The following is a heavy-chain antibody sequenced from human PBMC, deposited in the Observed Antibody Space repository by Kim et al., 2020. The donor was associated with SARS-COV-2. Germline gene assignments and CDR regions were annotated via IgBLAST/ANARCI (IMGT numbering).Heavy chain of an antibody. V-gene: IGHV4-38-2*02. Sequence: SETLSLTCTVSGYSISSGYYWGWIRQPPGKGLEWIGSIYHSGSTYYNPSLKSRVTISVDTSKNQFSLKLSSVTAADTAVYYCARLHSSGRDYWGQGTLVTVSS. J-gene: IGHJ4*02. CDR1: GYSISSGYY. CDR2: IYHSGST. CDR3: ARLHSSGRDY. D-gene: IGHD3-22*01.